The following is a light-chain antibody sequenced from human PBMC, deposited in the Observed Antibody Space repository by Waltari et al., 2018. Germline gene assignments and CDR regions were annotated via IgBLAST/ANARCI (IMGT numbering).Light chain of an antibody. CDR2: AVS. V-gene: IGLV2-14*01. CDR1: SSDVGGYNF. Sequence: QSALTQPASVSGSPGQSITISCTGTSSDVGGYNFVSWYQQEPGKAPKVMIFAVSKRPAWVAVRFAGSKSCKSASLTISGLQAEDEADYYFSSYTGGSTFVLFGGGTKLTVL. J-gene: IGLJ2*01. CDR3: SSYTGGSTFVL.